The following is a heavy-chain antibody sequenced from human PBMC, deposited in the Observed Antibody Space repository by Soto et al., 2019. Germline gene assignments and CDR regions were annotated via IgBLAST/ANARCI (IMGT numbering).Heavy chain of an antibody. CDR3: ARGRNPPTWIQLWSNPFDY. Sequence: GGSLRLSCAASGFTFSSYWMSWVRQAPGKGLEWVANIKQDGSEKYYVDSVKGRFTISRDNAKNSLYLQMNSLRAEDTAVYYCARGRNPPTWIQLWSNPFDYWGQGTLVTVSS. J-gene: IGHJ4*02. CDR2: IKQDGSEK. V-gene: IGHV3-7*05. D-gene: IGHD5-18*01. CDR1: GFTFSSYW.